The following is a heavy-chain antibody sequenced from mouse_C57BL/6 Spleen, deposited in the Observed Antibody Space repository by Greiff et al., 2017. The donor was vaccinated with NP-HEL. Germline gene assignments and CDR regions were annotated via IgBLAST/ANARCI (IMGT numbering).Heavy chain of an antibody. D-gene: IGHD3-2*02. CDR2: IYPGDGDT. CDR3: ARGSSGPAWFAY. Sequence: QVHVKQSGAELVKPGASVKISCKASGYAFSSYWMNWVKQRPGKGLEWIGQIYPGDGDTNYNGKFKGKATLTADKSSSTAYMQLSSLTSEDSAVYFCARGSSGPAWFAYWGQGTLVTVSA. J-gene: IGHJ3*01. V-gene: IGHV1-80*01. CDR1: GYAFSSYW.